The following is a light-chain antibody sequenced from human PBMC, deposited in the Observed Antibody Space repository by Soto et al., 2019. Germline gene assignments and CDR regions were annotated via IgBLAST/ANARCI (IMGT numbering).Light chain of an antibody. J-gene: IGKJ3*01. CDR3: QQYNNWPPFT. CDR2: GAS. Sequence: EIVLTQSPGTLSLSPGERATLSCRASQSINSNYLAWYQQKPGQAPRLLIYGASSRATGIPDRFSGSGSGTDFTLTISRLEPEDFAVYYCQQYNNWPPFTFGPGTKVDIK. CDR1: QSINSNY. V-gene: IGKV3-20*01.